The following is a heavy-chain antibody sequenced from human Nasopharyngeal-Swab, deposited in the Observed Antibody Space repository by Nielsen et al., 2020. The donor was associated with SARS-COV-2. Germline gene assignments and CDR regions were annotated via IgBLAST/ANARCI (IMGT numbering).Heavy chain of an antibody. J-gene: IGHJ4*02. Sequence: GESLKISCAASGFTFSSYDMHWVRQATGKGLEWVSAIGTAGDTYYPDSVKGRFTISRDDGKNTLYLEMNSLRAEDTAIYYCASGIFSPSYYWGQGTLVTVSS. D-gene: IGHD3-10*01. CDR2: IGTAGDT. CDR3: ASGIFSPSYY. V-gene: IGHV3-13*01. CDR1: GFTFSSYD.